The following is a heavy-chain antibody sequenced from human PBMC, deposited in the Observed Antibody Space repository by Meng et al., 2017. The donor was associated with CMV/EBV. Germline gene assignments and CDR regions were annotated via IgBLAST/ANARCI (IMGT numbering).Heavy chain of an antibody. Sequence: SVKVSCKASGGTFSSYTISWVRQAPGQGLEWMGRIIPILGIANYAQKFQGRVTITADKSTSTAYMELSSLRSEDTAVYYCARDYPLRSYVGYGMDVWGQGTTVTVSS. J-gene: IGHJ6*02. CDR2: IIPILGIA. D-gene: IGHD3-3*01. CDR1: GGTFSSYT. CDR3: ARDYPLRSYVGYGMDV. V-gene: IGHV1-69*04.